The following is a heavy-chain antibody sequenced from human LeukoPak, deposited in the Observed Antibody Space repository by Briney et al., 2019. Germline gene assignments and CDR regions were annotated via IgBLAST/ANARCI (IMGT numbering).Heavy chain of an antibody. V-gene: IGHV1-3*01. CDR3: ARGYCSSTSCYRRYWFDP. D-gene: IGHD2-2*01. J-gene: IGHJ5*02. CDR1: GYMITSCG. Sequence: ASVKVSCKASGYMITSCGMNWVRQAPGQRLEWMGWVNAGNGNTKYSQKFQGRVTITRDTSASTAYMELSSLRSEDTAVYYCARGYCSSTSCYRRYWFDPWGQGTLVTVSS. CDR2: VNAGNGNT.